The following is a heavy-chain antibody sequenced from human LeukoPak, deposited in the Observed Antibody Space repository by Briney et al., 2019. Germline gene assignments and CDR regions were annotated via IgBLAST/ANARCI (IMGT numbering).Heavy chain of an antibody. CDR2: FSYSGST. CDR1: GASFSNYY. D-gene: IGHD5-12*01. Sequence: SETLSLTCTVSGASFSNYYWSWIRQPPGKGLEWIGYFSYSGSTNYNPSLKSRVTISVDTPKNQFSLKLSSVTAADTAVYYCARGPLDSGYTYFDYWGQGTLVSVAS. V-gene: IGHV4-59*01. CDR3: ARGPLDSGYTYFDY. J-gene: IGHJ4*02.